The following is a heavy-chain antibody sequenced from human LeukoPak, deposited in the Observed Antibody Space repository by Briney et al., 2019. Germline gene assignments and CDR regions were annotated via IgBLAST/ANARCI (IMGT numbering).Heavy chain of an antibody. CDR2: MNPNSGNT. CDR3: ARSLYYYDSSGYYYLDY. CDR1: GYTFTSYD. Sequence: ASVKVSCKASGYTFTSYDINWVRQATGQGLEWMGWMNPNSGNTGYAQKFQGRVTITADESTSTAYMELSSLRSEDTAVYYCARSLYYYDSSGYYYLDYWGQGTLVTVSS. D-gene: IGHD3-22*01. J-gene: IGHJ4*02. V-gene: IGHV1-8*03.